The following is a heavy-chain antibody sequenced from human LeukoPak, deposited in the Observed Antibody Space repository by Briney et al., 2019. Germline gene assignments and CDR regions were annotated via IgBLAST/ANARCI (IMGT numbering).Heavy chain of an antibody. Sequence: GALLLSCAASGFTFSSYWMSWVRQAPGKGLEWVANIKKDGSEKNYVDSVKGRFTISRDNAKTSLYLQMNSLRAEDTAVYYCARSLWPEDYWGQGTLVTVSS. J-gene: IGHJ4*02. CDR3: ARSLWPEDY. D-gene: IGHD5-18*01. CDR2: IKKDGSEK. CDR1: GFTFSSYW. V-gene: IGHV3-7*01.